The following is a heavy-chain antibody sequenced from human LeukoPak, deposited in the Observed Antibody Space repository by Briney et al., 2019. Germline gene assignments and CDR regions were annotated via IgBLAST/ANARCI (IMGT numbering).Heavy chain of an antibody. J-gene: IGHJ6*02. CDR2: IIPIFGTA. CDR3: ARDLGWYGMDV. CDR1: GGTFSSYA. V-gene: IGHV1-69*05. Sequence: ASVKVSCKASGGTFSSYAISWVRQAPGQGLEWMGGIIPIFGTANYAQKLQGRVTMTTDTSTSTAYMELRSLRSDDTAVYYCARDLGWYGMDVWGQGTTVTVSS. D-gene: IGHD2-15*01.